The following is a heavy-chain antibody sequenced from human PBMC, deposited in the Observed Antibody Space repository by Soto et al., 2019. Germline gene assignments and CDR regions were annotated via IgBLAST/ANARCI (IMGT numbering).Heavy chain of an antibody. CDR2: IYYSGST. D-gene: IGHD2-15*01. Sequence: QLQLQESGPGLVKPSETLSLTCTVSGGSISSSSYYWGWIRQPPGKGLEWIGSIYYSGSTYYNPSPKSRVPLSVDTSKNQFSLKLSSVTAADTAVYYCARERVVVAATHPFDYWGQGTLVTVSS. J-gene: IGHJ4*02. V-gene: IGHV4-39*01. CDR3: ARERVVVAATHPFDY. CDR1: GGSISSSSYY.